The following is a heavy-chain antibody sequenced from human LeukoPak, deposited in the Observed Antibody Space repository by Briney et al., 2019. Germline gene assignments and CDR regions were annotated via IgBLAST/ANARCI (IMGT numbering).Heavy chain of an antibody. Sequence: PGGSLRLSCAASGFTFSSYNMNWVRQAPGKGLEWVSSISSSSSYIYYADSVKGRFTISRDNAKNSLYLQMNSLRAEDTAVYYCARASYDSSGYYYYYMDVWGKGTTVTVSS. J-gene: IGHJ6*03. CDR1: GFTFSSYN. CDR3: ARASYDSSGYYYYYMDV. CDR2: ISSSSSYI. V-gene: IGHV3-21*01. D-gene: IGHD3-22*01.